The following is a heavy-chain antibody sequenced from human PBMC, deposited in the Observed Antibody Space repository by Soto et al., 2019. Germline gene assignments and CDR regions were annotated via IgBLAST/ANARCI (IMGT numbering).Heavy chain of an antibody. CDR1: GFTFSSYG. Sequence: QVQLVESGGGVVQPGRSLRLSCAASGFTFSSYGMHWVRQAPGKGLEWVAVIWYDGSNKYYADSVKGRFTISRDNSKNTLYLQMNSLRAEDTAVYYCARVGGSYYGDAIDYWGQGTLVTVSS. CDR2: IWYDGSNK. CDR3: ARVGGSYYGDAIDY. D-gene: IGHD1-26*01. J-gene: IGHJ4*02. V-gene: IGHV3-33*01.